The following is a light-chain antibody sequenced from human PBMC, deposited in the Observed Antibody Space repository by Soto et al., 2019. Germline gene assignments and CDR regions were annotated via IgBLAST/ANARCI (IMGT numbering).Light chain of an antibody. CDR3: QQYGSSPRT. CDR1: QSVSSSY. J-gene: IGKJ1*01. V-gene: IGKV3-20*01. Sequence: VALTQSPGTMSFSPGERAALSSRTSQSVSSSYLAWYQQKPGQAPRLLIYGASSRATGIPDRFSGSGSGTDFTLTISRLEPEDFAVYYCQQYGSSPRTFGQGTKVDNK. CDR2: GAS.